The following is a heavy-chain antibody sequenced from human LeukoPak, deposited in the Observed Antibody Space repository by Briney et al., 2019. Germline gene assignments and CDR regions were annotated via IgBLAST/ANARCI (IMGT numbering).Heavy chain of an antibody. CDR1: GYKFTNYW. J-gene: IGHJ4*02. CDR2: IYPADSDT. CDR3: ARTDYYGSGSYYTGYFDY. Sequence: GESLKISCQASGYKFTNYWIGWVRQMPGKGLEWMGVIYPADSDTRYSPSFQGQVTISADKSISTAYLQWSSLKASDTAMYYCARTDYYGSGSYYTGYFDYWGQGTLVTVSS. V-gene: IGHV5-51*01. D-gene: IGHD3-10*01.